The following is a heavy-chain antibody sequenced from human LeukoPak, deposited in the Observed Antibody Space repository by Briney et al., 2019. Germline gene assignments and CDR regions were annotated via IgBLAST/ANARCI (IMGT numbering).Heavy chain of an antibody. J-gene: IGHJ3*02. Sequence: ASVKVSCKASGYTFTGYYVHWVRQAPGQGLEWMGWINTNSGGTKYTQKFQGRVTMTRDTSIGTAYMELTRLRSDDTAVYYCARAIRITIFGAPTGDAFDIWGQGTMVTVSS. CDR1: GYTFTGYY. V-gene: IGHV1-2*02. CDR3: ARAIRITIFGAPTGDAFDI. CDR2: INTNSGGT. D-gene: IGHD3-3*01.